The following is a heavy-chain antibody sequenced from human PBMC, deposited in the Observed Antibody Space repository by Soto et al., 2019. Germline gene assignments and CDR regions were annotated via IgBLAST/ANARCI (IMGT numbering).Heavy chain of an antibody. J-gene: IGHJ3*02. CDR3: AREYGIGGAAFDI. CDR1: GFIFSSYD. V-gene: IGHV3-30-3*01. CDR2: ISYDGSKK. D-gene: IGHD2-15*01. Sequence: QVQLVESGGGVVQPGRSLRLSCAASGFIFSSYDMHWVRQAPGKGLEWVAVISYDGSKKHYAHSVKGRFTISRDNSKNTRYLQMNSLRDEDTAVDYCAREYGIGGAAFDIWGQGTMVTVSS.